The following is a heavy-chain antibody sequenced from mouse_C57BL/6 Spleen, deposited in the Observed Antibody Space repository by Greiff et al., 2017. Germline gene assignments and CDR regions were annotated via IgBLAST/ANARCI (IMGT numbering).Heavy chain of an antibody. CDR3: ANYYDYDYFDY. D-gene: IGHD2-4*01. Sequence: QVTLKVSGPELVKPGASVKISCKASGYAFSSSWMNWVKQRPGKGLEWIGRIYPGDGDTNYNGKFKGKATLTADKSSSTAYMQLSSLTSEDSAVYFCANYYDYDYFDYWGQGTTLTVSS. V-gene: IGHV1-82*01. J-gene: IGHJ2*01. CDR1: GYAFSSSW. CDR2: IYPGDGDT.